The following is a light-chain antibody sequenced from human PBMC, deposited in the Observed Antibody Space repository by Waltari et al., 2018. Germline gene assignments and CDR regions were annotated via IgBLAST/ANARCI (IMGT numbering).Light chain of an antibody. J-gene: IGKJ2*01. CDR1: PNVLSSSHNKNY. Sequence: DIVMTQSPDSLAVSLGERATNNCKSSPNVLSSSHNKNYLPWFQQKPGQPPKLLFYWASTRESGVPYRFSGSGSGTDFTLTISSLQAEDVTVYYCQQYYSSPYTFGRGTKLEIK. V-gene: IGKV4-1*01. CDR3: QQYYSSPYT. CDR2: WAS.